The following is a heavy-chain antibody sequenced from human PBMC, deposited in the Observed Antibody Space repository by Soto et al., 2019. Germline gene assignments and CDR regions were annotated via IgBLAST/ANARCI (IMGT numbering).Heavy chain of an antibody. CDR3: ARDEWFDP. V-gene: IGHV1-46*03. CDR2: INPSGGST. J-gene: IGHJ5*02. CDR1: GYTFTSYY. Sequence: QVQLVQSGAELKKPVASVKVSCKASGYTFTSYYMHWVRQATGQGLEWMGIINPSGGSTSYAQKCQGRVTMTRDTSTSTVYMGLSSLRSEDTAVSYCARDEWFDPWGQGTLVTVSS.